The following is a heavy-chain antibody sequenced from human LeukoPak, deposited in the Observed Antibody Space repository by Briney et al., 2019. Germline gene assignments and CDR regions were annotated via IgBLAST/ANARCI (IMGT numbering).Heavy chain of an antibody. CDR3: ASAWYCSSTSCYTEGGFDY. D-gene: IGHD2-2*02. Sequence: PGGSLRLSXAASGFTFCDYYMSWIRQAPGKGLEWVSYISSSGSTIYYADSVKGRFTISRDNAKNSLYLQMNSLRAEDTAVYYCASAWYCSSTSCYTEGGFDYWGQGTLVTVSS. CDR1: GFTFCDYY. CDR2: ISSSGSTI. J-gene: IGHJ4*02. V-gene: IGHV3-11*04.